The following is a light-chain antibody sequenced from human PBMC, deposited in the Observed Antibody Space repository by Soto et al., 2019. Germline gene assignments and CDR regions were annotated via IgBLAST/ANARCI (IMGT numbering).Light chain of an antibody. CDR1: QNLSRY. CDR2: GAS. CDR3: QQYDNWPIT. V-gene: IGKV3-15*01. Sequence: EVVLTQTPGTLSLSPGDRASLSCRASQNLSRYFLAWYQHKPGQAPRLLIYGASTRATAIPPRFSGSGSGTEFTLTISSLQSEDFAVYYCQQYDNWPITFGQGTRLEIK. J-gene: IGKJ5*01.